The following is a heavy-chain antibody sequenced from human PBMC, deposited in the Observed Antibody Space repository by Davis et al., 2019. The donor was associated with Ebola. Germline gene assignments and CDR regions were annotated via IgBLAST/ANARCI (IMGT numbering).Heavy chain of an antibody. CDR3: ARTGDYDSAFDI. CDR2: INSDASST. CDR1: GFAFRESW. J-gene: IGHJ3*02. D-gene: IGHD4-17*01. Sequence: GESLKISCAASGFAFRESWMHWVRQAPGRGLVWVSHINSDASSTTYADYVKGRFTISRDNAKNTVSLQMNSLRAEDTAIYYCARTGDYDSAFDIWGQGTLVTVSS. V-gene: IGHV3-74*01.